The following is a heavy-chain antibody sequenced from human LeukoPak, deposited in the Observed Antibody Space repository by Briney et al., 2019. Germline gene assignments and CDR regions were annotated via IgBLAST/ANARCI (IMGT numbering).Heavy chain of an antibody. CDR1: GGSISSSSYY. D-gene: IGHD5-12*01. V-gene: IGHV4-39*07. CDR2: IYYSGST. J-gene: IGHJ4*02. CDR3: ARVRGLRSPFDY. Sequence: SETLSLTCTVSGGSISSSSYYWGWIRQPPGKGLEWVGSIYYSGSTYYNPSLKSRVTISVDTSKNQFSLKLSSVTAADTAVYYCARVRGLRSPFDYWGQGTLVTVSS.